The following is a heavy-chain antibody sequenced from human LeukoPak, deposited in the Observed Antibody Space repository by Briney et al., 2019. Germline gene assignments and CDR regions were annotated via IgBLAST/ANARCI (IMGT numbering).Heavy chain of an antibody. Sequence: GSLRLSCAASGFTFSSYSMNWVRQAPGKGLEWVSSISSSSSYIYYADSVKGRFTISRDNAKNSLYLQMNSLRAEDTAVYYCAGDSILEWLLPQYYYYYMDVWGKGTTVTVSS. CDR3: AGDSILEWLLPQYYYYYMDV. D-gene: IGHD3-3*01. CDR1: GFTFSSYS. J-gene: IGHJ6*03. V-gene: IGHV3-21*01. CDR2: ISSSSSYI.